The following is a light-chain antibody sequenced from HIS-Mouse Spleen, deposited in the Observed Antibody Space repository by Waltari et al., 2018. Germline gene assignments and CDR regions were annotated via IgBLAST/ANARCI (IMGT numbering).Light chain of an antibody. CDR2: EDT. CDR3: YSTDSSGNHRV. J-gene: IGLJ2*01. V-gene: IGLV3-10*01. Sequence: SYELTHPPTRSLSPGQTERTTISGEACPKKVTYSYQQNPGQAPVLVIYEDTKRPSGIPERFSGSSSGTMATLTISGAQVEDEADYYCYSTDSSGNHRVFGGGTKLTVL. CDR1: ACPKKV.